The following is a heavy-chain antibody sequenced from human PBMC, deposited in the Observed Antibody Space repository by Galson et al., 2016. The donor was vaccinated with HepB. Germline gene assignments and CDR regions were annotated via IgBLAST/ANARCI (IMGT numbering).Heavy chain of an antibody. V-gene: IGHV3-33*01. CDR2: IWRDGSNE. CDR3: ARDVGAAPFDF. D-gene: IGHD1-26*01. CDR1: GFTFSSSG. Sequence: SLRLSCAASGFTFSSSGMHWVRQAPGKGLEWVAVIWRDGSNENYADSVKGRFTISRDNSRNTLYLQMNSPRVEDTAVYYCARDVGAAPFDFWGQGTLVTVSS. J-gene: IGHJ4*02.